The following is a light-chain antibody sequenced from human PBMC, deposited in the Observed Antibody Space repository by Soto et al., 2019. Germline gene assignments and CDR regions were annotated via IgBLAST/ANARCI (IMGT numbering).Light chain of an antibody. CDR1: QTLTSNY. CDR2: GAA. J-gene: IGKJ4*01. CDR3: QKYSDSVLI. V-gene: IGKV3-20*01. Sequence: EIVLTQSPATLSLSPGERATLSCRASQTLTSNYLAWYQQKPGQAPRLLIHGAASRATGIPDRFSGSGSGKDFTLTISGREPEVFAVYYCQKYSDSVLILGGGPKVEIK.